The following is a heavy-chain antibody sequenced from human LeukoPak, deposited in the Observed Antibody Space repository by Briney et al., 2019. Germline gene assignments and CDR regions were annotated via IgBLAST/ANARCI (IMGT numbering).Heavy chain of an antibody. J-gene: IGHJ6*03. V-gene: IGHV3-7*01. CDR3: AKDRRDYYYYYMDV. CDR1: GFTFSSYW. Sequence: GGSLRLSCAASGFTFSSYWMSWVRQAPGKGLEWVANIKKDGSEKYYVDSVKGRFTISRDNAKTSLYLKMNSLRAEDTAVYYCAKDRRDYYYYYMDVWGKGTTVTISS. CDR2: IKKDGSEK.